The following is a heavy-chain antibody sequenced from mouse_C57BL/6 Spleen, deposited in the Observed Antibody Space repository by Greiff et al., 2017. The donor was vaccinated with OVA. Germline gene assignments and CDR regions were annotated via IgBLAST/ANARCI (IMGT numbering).Heavy chain of an antibody. CDR1: GYTFTDYN. CDR2: INPNTGGT. J-gene: IGHJ2*01. V-gene: IGHV1-22*01. CDR3: ARGDWDSYYFDD. D-gene: IGHD4-1*01. Sequence: EVQLQESGPELVKPGASVKLSCKASGYTFTDYNMHWVKQSHGKSLEWIGYINPNTGGTSYNQKFKGKATLTVNKSSSTAYMELRSLTSEDSAVYYCARGDWDSYYFDDWGQGTTLTVSS.